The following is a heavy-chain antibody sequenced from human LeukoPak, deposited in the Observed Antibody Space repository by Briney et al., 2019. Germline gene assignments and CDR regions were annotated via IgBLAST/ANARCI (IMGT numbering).Heavy chain of an antibody. V-gene: IGHV4-59*08. CDR3: ATRGY. D-gene: IGHD3-10*01. Sequence: SETLSLTCTVSGGSISSDYWQWIRQPPGKGLEWIGYIYNSGSNNYNPYLKSRVTISIDTSKNQCSLKLTSVTAADTGVYYCATRGYWGQGTLVTVSS. CDR1: GGSISSDY. CDR2: IYNSGSN. J-gene: IGHJ4*02.